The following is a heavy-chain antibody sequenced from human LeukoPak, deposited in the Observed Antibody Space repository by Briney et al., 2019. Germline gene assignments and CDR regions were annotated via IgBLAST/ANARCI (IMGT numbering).Heavy chain of an antibody. CDR3: AKRPSSGTYYFDY. J-gene: IGHJ4*02. CDR1: GFTFSSYV. CDR2: ISSSGGST. V-gene: IGHV3-23*01. D-gene: IGHD3-10*01. Sequence: GGSLRLSCAASGFTFSSYVMSWVRQAPGKGLEWVSAISSSGGSTYYADSVKGRFTISRDNSKNTLYLQMNSLRAEDTAVYYCAKRPSSGTYYFDYWGQGTLVTVSS.